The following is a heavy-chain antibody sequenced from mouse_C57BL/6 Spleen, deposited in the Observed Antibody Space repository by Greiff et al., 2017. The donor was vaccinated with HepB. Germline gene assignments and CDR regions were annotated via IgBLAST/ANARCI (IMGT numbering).Heavy chain of an antibody. J-gene: IGHJ1*03. CDR2: INPNNGGT. CDR1: GYTFTDYN. V-gene: IGHV1-18*01. D-gene: IGHD1-1*01. Sequence: VHVKQSGPELVKPGASVKIPCKASGYTFTDYNMDWVKQSHGKSLEWIGDINPNNGGTIYNQKFKGKATLTVDKSSSTAYMELRSLTSEDTAVYYCARFLGYYGSSHWYFDVWGTGTTVTVSS. CDR3: ARFLGYYGSSHWYFDV.